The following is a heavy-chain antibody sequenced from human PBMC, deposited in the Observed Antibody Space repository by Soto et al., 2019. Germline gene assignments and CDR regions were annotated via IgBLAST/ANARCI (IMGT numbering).Heavy chain of an antibody. CDR2: ISSSSSYI. CDR1: GFTFSSYS. Sequence: VGSLRLSCAASGFTFSSYSMNWVRQAPGKGLEWVSSISSSSSYIYYADSVKGRFTTSRDNAKNSLYLQMNSLRAEDTAVYYCARDFLVATRPHYGMDVWGQGTTVTVSS. CDR3: ARDFLVATRPHYGMDV. V-gene: IGHV3-21*01. D-gene: IGHD5-12*01. J-gene: IGHJ6*02.